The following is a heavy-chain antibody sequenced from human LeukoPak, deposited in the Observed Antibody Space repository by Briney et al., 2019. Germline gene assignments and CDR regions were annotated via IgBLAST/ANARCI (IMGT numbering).Heavy chain of an antibody. V-gene: IGHV1-69*06. CDR2: IIPIFDTT. CDR3: ARGPYYYDF. CDR1: GGTLTSEA. Sequence: SLKVSCKASGGTLTSEAISWVRPAPGQRLEWMGRIIPIFDTTNYAQKFQGRVTITADKSTTTAYMELSSLRSEDTAVYYCARGPYYYDFWGQGTLVTVSS. J-gene: IGHJ4*02. D-gene: IGHD3-16*01.